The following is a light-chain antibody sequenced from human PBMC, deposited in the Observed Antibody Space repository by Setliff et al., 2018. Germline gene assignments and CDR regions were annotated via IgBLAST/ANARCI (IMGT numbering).Light chain of an antibody. CDR3: YSYAGSSTFLV. CDR2: EVS. V-gene: IGLV2-23*02. CDR1: SSDVGGYNY. Sequence: QSVLAQPASVSGSPGQSITISCTGTSSDVGGYNYVSWYQQHPGKAPKLMIYEVSKRPSGVSNRFSGSKSGNTASLTISGLQAEDETDYYCYSYAGSSTFLVFGGGTKVTVL. J-gene: IGLJ2*01.